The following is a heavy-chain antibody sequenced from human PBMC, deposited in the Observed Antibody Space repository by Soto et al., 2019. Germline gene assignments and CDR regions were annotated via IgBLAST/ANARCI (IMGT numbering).Heavy chain of an antibody. D-gene: IGHD3-3*01. V-gene: IGHV3-30*18. CDR1: GFTFCSYG. Sequence: GGSPRLSCAASGFTFCSYGMHWVRQAPGKGLEWVAVISYDGSNKYYVDSVKGRFTISRDNSKNTLYLQMNSLRAEDTALYYCAKDRYYDFWSYLDYWGQGTLVTVSS. CDR2: ISYDGSNK. J-gene: IGHJ4*02. CDR3: AKDRYYDFWSYLDY.